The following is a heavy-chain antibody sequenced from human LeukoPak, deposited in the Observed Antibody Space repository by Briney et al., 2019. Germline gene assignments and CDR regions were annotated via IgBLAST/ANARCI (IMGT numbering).Heavy chain of an antibody. CDR3: ASENYDILTGYYTHFDY. V-gene: IGHV3-7*01. CDR2: IKQDGSER. Sequence: GGSQRLSCAASGFTVSRYWMSWVRQAPGKGLEWVAKIKQDGSERYYVDSVKGRFTISRDNAKNSLYLQMNSLRAEDTAVYYCASENYDILTGYYTHFDYWGQGTLVTVSS. D-gene: IGHD3-9*01. CDR1: GFTVSRYW. J-gene: IGHJ4*02.